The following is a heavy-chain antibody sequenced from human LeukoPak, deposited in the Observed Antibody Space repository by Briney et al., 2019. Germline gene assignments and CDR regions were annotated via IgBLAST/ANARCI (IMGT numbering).Heavy chain of an antibody. V-gene: IGHV4-39*07. CDR1: GGSISNSYYY. CDR3: ARVGYYDSSGYYHHAFDI. CDR2: IYYSGTT. J-gene: IGHJ3*02. Sequence: SETLSLTCTVSGGSISNSYYYWGWTRQPPGEALEWIGSIYYSGTTYYKPSLKSRVTISVDTSKNQFSLRLSSVTAADTAVYYCARVGYYDSSGYYHHAFDIWGQGTMVTVSS. D-gene: IGHD3-22*01.